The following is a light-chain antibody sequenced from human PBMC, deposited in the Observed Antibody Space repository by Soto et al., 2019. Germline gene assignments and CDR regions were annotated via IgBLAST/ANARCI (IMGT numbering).Light chain of an antibody. V-gene: IGLV2-14*01. CDR2: EVN. CDR1: RTDVGVYNY. J-gene: IGLJ1*01. CDR3: GSHTSPDTPFV. Sequence: QSILTQPSSVSGSPGQPINISCTGTRTDVGVYNYVSWYQHHPGKGSKLIIYEVNNRPSGVSDRFSGSTSGNQASRTFSTLEAEDVFDCYCGSHTSPDTPFVFGTGTKVAVL.